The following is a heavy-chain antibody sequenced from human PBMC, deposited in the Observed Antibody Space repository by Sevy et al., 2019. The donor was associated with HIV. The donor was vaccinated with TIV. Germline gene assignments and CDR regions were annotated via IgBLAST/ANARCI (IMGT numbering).Heavy chain of an antibody. CDR1: GGSMTSSY. CDR2: IYYTGNS. CDR3: VRGYALGLHYGMDV. V-gene: IGHV4-59*01. D-gene: IGHD1-1*01. Sequence: SETLSLTCNVSGGSMTSSYWNWIRQPPGKGLEWIGYIYYTGNSKYNPSLKSRVTISVDTSKKQLSLKLSSVTAADTAVYYCVRGYALGLHYGMDVWGQGTTVTVSS. J-gene: IGHJ6*02.